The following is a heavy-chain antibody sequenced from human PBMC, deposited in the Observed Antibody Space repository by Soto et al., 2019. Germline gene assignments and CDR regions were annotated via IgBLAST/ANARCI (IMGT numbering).Heavy chain of an antibody. CDR3: AKDSITMVLDY. CDR1: GFTFDDYA. V-gene: IGHV3-9*01. Sequence: GGSLRLSCAASGFTFDDYAMHWVRQAPGKGLEWVSGISWNSGSIGYADSVKGRFTISRDNAKNSLYLQMNSLRAEDTALYYCAKDSITMVLDYWGQGTLVTVSS. CDR2: ISWNSGSI. J-gene: IGHJ4*02. D-gene: IGHD3-10*01.